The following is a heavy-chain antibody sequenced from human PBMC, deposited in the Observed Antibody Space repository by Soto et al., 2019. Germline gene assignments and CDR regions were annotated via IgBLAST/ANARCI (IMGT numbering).Heavy chain of an antibody. V-gene: IGHV1-46*01. Sequence: QVQLVQSGAEVKKPGASVKVSCKASGYTFTSYYMHWVRQAPGQGLEWMGIINPSGGSTSSAQKFQGRVTMSRDTSTSTVYMELSSLRSEDTAVYYCAGWIQLWETDAFDIWGQGTMVTVSS. CDR3: AGWIQLWETDAFDI. CDR1: GYTFTSYY. CDR2: INPSGGST. J-gene: IGHJ3*02. D-gene: IGHD5-18*01.